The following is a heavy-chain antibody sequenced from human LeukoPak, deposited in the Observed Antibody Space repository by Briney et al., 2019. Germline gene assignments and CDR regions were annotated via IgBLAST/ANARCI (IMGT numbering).Heavy chain of an antibody. D-gene: IGHD3-3*01. CDR2: IYYSGST. J-gene: IGHJ3*02. Sequence: KPSETLSLTCTVSGGSISSSSYYWGWIRQPPGKGLEWIGSIYYSGSTYYNPSLKSRVTISVDTSKNQFSLKLSSVTAADTAVYYCARHSSGVFGVVIIGDYGAFDIWGQGTMVTVSS. CDR1: GGSISSSSYY. V-gene: IGHV4-39*01. CDR3: ARHSSGVFGVVIIGDYGAFDI.